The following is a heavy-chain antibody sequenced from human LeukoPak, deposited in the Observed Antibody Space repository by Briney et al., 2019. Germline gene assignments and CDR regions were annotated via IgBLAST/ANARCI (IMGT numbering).Heavy chain of an antibody. J-gene: IGHJ4*02. Sequence: ASVKVSCKASGYTFTSYDINWVRQATGQGLEWMGWMNPNSGITGYAQKFQGRVTMTRNTSISTAYMELSSLRSEDTAVYYCARYLPISARYSSGCYETDYWGQGTLVTVSS. D-gene: IGHD6-19*01. V-gene: IGHV1-8*01. CDR3: ARYLPISARYSSGCYETDY. CDR2: MNPNSGIT. CDR1: GYTFTSYD.